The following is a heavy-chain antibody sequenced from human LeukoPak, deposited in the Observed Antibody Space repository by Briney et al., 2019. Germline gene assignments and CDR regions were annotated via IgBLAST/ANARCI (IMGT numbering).Heavy chain of an antibody. D-gene: IGHD2-2*02. V-gene: IGHV4-30-4*08. Sequence: SETLSLTCTVSGGSISSGDYYWSWIRQPPGKGLEWIGYIYYSGSTYYNPSLKSRVTISVDTSKNQFSLKLSSVTAADTAVYYCARTAAIEGGYYHYYMDVWGKGTTVTVSS. J-gene: IGHJ6*03. CDR1: GGSISSGDYY. CDR3: ARTAAIEGGYYHYYMDV. CDR2: IYYSGST.